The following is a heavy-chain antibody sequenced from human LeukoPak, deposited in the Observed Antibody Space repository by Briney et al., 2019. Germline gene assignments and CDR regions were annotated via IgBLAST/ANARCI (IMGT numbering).Heavy chain of an antibody. V-gene: IGHV1-69*04. CDR1: GGTFSSYA. CDR2: IIPILGIA. Sequence: SVKVSCKASGGTFSSYAISWVRQAPGQGLEWMGRIIPILGIANYAQKFQGRVTITADKSTSTAYMELSSLRSEDTAVYYCAGGRITIFGVVPLNWFDPWGQGTLVTVSS. D-gene: IGHD3-3*01. CDR3: AGGRITIFGVVPLNWFDP. J-gene: IGHJ5*02.